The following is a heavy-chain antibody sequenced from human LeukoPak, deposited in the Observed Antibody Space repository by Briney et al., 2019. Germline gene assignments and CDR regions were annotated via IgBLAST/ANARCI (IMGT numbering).Heavy chain of an antibody. CDR2: IYYSGRT. V-gene: IGHV4-59*01. D-gene: IGHD3-22*01. J-gene: IGHJ3*02. Sequence: SETLSLTCTVSGGSISSYYWSWIRQPPGKGLEWIGYIYYSGRTNYNPSLKSRVTISVDTSKNQFSLKLSSVTAADTAVYYCARAGPMIVVVTDHDAFDIWGQGTMVTVSS. CDR1: GGSISSYY. CDR3: ARAGPMIVVVTDHDAFDI.